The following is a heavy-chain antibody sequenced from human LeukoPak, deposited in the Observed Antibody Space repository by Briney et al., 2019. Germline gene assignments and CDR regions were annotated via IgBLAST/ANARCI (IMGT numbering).Heavy chain of an antibody. CDR2: ISGNDPTI. CDR3: AKYVTRETYFGEY. CDR1: GFTFSDYY. D-gene: IGHD3-9*01. J-gene: IGHJ4*02. Sequence: GGSLRLSCAASGFTFSDYYLSWIRQAPGKGLEWVSYISGNDPTIYYADSVKGRFTISRDNAKNSLYLQMNSLRAEDTAVYYCAKYVTRETYFGEYWGQGTLVAVSS. V-gene: IGHV3-11*01.